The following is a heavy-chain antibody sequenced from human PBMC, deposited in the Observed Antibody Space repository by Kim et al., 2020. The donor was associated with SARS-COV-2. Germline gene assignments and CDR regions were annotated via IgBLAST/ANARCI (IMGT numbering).Heavy chain of an antibody. CDR2: IRSKADNHAT. J-gene: IGHJ4*02. D-gene: IGHD3-22*01. CDR3: SRQTYYYDTSGYEEDYFDY. Sequence: GGSLRLSCAASGFPFSGSAMHWVRQASGKGLEWVGHIRSKADNHATAYAASVKGRFTNSRDDSKNTAFLQMNSLKTEDTAVYFCSRQTYYYDTSGYEEDYFDYWGQGALVTVSS. V-gene: IGHV3-73*01. CDR1: GFPFSGSA.